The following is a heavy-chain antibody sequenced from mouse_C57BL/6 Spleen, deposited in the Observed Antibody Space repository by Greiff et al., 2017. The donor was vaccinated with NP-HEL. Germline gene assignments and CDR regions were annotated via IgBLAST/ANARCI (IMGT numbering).Heavy chain of an antibody. Sequence: QVHVKQPGAELVMPGASVKLSCKASGYTFTSYWMHWVKQRPGQGLEWIGEIDPSDSYTNYNQKFKGKSTLTVDKSSSTAYMQLSSLTSEDSAVYYCARCFNWYYFDYWGQGTTLTVSS. V-gene: IGHV1-69*01. J-gene: IGHJ2*01. CDR2: IDPSDSYT. CDR3: ARCFNWYYFDY. CDR1: GYTFTSYW. D-gene: IGHD4-1*02.